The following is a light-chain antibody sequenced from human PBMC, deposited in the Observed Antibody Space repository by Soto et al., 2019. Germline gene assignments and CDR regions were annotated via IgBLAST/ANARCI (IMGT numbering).Light chain of an antibody. Sequence: QSVLTQPTSASGTPGQRVTISCSGSSSNIGRNYVCWYQQLPGTAPKLLIYRNNQRPSGVPDRVSGSKSGTSASLAISGLRSEDEADYYWAAWDDSLSVVVFGGGTKLTVL. CDR1: SSNIGRNY. V-gene: IGLV1-47*01. CDR3: AAWDDSLSVVV. J-gene: IGLJ2*01. CDR2: RNN.